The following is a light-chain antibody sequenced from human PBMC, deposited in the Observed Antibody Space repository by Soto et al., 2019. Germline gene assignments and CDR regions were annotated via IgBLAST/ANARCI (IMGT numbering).Light chain of an antibody. Sequence: EIGVTQSPATLSLSPGERATLSCRASQALTSSYLVWYQQKPGQAPRLLFYSASSRATGIPDRFSGSGSGTDFTLTISRLEPEDFAVYYCQQFGTSPPTFGQGTRLEIK. J-gene: IGKJ5*01. CDR2: SAS. V-gene: IGKV3-20*01. CDR3: QQFGTSPPT. CDR1: QALTSSY.